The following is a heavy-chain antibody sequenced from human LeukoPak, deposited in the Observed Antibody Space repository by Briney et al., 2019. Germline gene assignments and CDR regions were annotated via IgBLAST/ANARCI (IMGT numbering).Heavy chain of an antibody. V-gene: IGHV4-59*01. D-gene: IGHD6-19*01. J-gene: IGHJ4*02. Sequence: SETLSLTCTVSGGSISSYYWSWIRQPPGKGLEWIGYIYYSGTTYYNPSLKSRVTISVDTSKNHFSLNLSSVTAADTAVYYCARERGGSGRLIFDYWGQGTLVTVSS. CDR3: ARERGGSGRLIFDY. CDR1: GGSISSYY. CDR2: IYYSGTT.